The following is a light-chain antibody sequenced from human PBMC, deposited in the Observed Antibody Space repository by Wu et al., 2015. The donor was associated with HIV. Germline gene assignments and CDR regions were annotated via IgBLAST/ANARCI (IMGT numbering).Light chain of an antibody. V-gene: IGKV3-11*01. CDR3: QQYYSTVAYT. J-gene: IGKJ2*01. Sequence: EIVLTQSPATLSLSPGERATLSCRASQNIRSFLAWYQQKPGQAPRLLIYDAFNRATGIPARFSGSGSGTDYTLTISSLQPEDFATYYCQQYYSTVAYTFGQGTKLEIK. CDR1: QNIRSF. CDR2: DAF.